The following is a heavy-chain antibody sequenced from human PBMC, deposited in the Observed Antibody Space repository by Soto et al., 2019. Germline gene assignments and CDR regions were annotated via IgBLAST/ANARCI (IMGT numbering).Heavy chain of an antibody. CDR1: GFTFSSSE. D-gene: IGHD1-26*01. V-gene: IGHV3-48*03. CDR2: IHPSGQPI. Sequence: GGSLRLSCAVSGFTFSSSEMYWVRQAPGKGLEWISYIHPSGQPIFYADSVKGRFTISRDNANNSVFLQMNSLRAEDTAVYYCARRASRWGQGTMVTVSS. CDR3: ARRASR. J-gene: IGHJ3*01.